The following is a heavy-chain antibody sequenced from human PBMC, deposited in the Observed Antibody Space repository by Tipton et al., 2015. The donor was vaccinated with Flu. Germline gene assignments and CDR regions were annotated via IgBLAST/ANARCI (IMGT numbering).Heavy chain of an antibody. CDR1: GGSFSGYY. CDR2: INHSGST. J-gene: IGHJ4*02. Sequence: TLSLTCAVYGGSFSGYYWSWIRQPPGKGLEWIGEINHSGSTNYNPSLKSRVTISVDTSKNQFSLKLSSVTAADTAVYYCARFGYGDFDYWGQGTLVTVSS. CDR3: ARFGYGDFDY. V-gene: IGHV4-34*01. D-gene: IGHD4-17*01.